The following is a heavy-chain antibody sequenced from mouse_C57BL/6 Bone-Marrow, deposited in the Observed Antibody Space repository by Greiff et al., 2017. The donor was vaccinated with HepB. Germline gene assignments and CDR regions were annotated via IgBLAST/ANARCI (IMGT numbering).Heavy chain of an antibody. CDR3: ARNSNWDWFAY. Sequence: QVQLKESGPGLVQPSQSLSITCTVSGFSLTSYGVHWVRQSPGKGLEWLGVIWNGGSTDYNAAFISRLSISKDNSKSQVFFKMNSLQADDTAIYYCARNSNWDWFAYWGQGTLVTVSA. CDR2: IWNGGST. CDR1: GFSLTSYG. D-gene: IGHD4-1*02. V-gene: IGHV2-2*01. J-gene: IGHJ3*01.